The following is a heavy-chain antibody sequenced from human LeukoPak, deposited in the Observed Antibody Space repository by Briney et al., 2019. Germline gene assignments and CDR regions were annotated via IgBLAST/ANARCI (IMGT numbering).Heavy chain of an antibody. J-gene: IGHJ4*02. CDR3: ARDALISVGDSSGYSL. Sequence: GGSLRLSCAASGFTFSSYGMHWVRQAPGKGLEGVAVIWYDGSNKYYADSVKGRFTISRDNSKNTLYLQMNSLRAEDTAVYYCARDALISVGDSSGYSLWGQGTLVTVSS. CDR2: IWYDGSNK. CDR1: GFTFSSYG. D-gene: IGHD3-22*01. V-gene: IGHV3-33*01.